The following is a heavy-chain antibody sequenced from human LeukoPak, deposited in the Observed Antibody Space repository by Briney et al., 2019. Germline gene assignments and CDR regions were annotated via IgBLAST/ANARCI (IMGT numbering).Heavy chain of an antibody. V-gene: IGHV3-33*01. CDR3: ARDRSMSGRYIDL. J-gene: IGHJ2*01. Sequence: PGGSLRLSCAASGFTFSSYGMHWVRQAPGKGLEWVAVIWYDGSNKYYPDSVQGRFTISRDNSKNTLYLQVNSLRAEDTAVYYCARDRSMSGRYIDLWGRGTLVTVSS. D-gene: IGHD2/OR15-2a*01. CDR1: GFTFSSYG. CDR2: IWYDGSNK.